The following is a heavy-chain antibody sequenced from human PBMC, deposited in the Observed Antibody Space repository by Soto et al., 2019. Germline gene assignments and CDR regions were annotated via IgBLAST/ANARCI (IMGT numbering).Heavy chain of an antibody. CDR2: INYSGST. CDR3: ARAGYDRDGGGYYYFDY. J-gene: IGHJ4*02. D-gene: IGHD3-22*01. CDR1: GGSIGSGSYY. V-gene: IGHV4-31*03. Sequence: QVQLQESGPGLVKPSQTLSLTCTVSGGSIGSGSYYWSWIRQHPGKGREWVGYINYSGSTFYNPSLKSRVTTSIDTSTNQFSLKLSSVTAADTAVYYCARAGYDRDGGGYYYFDYWGQGTLVTVSS.